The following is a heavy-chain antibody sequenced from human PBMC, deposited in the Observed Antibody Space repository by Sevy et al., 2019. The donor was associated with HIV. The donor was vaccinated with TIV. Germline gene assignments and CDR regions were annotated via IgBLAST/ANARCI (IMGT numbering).Heavy chain of an antibody. V-gene: IGHV3-21*01. CDR3: ARDLVFFPTALYYYYGMDV. CDR1: GFTFRSYS. CDR2: ISSSSSYI. J-gene: IGHJ6*02. D-gene: IGHD2-2*01. Sequence: GGSLRLSCVASGFTFRSYSMNWVRQAPGKGLEWVSSISSSSSYIYYAESVKGRFTISRDNARNSLYLQMNSLRAEDTAVYYCARDLVFFPTALYYYYGMDVWGQGTTVTVSS.